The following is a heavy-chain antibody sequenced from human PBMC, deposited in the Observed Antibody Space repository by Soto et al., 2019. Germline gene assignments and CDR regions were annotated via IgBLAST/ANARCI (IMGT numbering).Heavy chain of an antibody. J-gene: IGHJ4*02. Sequence: SLRVSCAASGFKLCNHAVHWVRQAPGNGLEWVALMSYDGTNKYYSDSVKGRFTISRDSSKNTLYLQMSSLKTEDTALYYCAKEGGYYGSGEKYHFDYWGQGTLVTVSS. CDR2: MSYDGTNK. D-gene: IGHD3-10*01. CDR3: AKEGGYYGSGEKYHFDY. CDR1: GFKLCNHA. V-gene: IGHV3-30-3*02.